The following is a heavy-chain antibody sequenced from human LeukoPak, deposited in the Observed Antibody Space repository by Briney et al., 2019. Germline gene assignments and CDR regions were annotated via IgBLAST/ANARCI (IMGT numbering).Heavy chain of an antibody. Sequence: ASVKDSCKTSANTFTTFPIHWVRQAPGQKFEWMGWINAANGNTQFSPRFQARITITRDTSVSTAYMELSRLRSEDTAVYYCARAAGPLQSRGLTWGQGTLVTVSS. D-gene: IGHD2-2*01. CDR3: ARAAGPLQSRGLT. CDR2: INAANGNT. V-gene: IGHV1-3*01. J-gene: IGHJ5*02. CDR1: ANTFTTFP.